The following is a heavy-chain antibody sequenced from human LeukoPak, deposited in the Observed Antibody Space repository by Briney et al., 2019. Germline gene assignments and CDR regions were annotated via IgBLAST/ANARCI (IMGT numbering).Heavy chain of an antibody. J-gene: IGHJ5*02. D-gene: IGHD3-10*01. CDR2: TSAYNGNT. V-gene: IGHV1-18*01. CDR1: GYTFTSYG. Sequence: ASVKVSCKASGYTFTSYGISWVRQAPGQGLEWMGWTSAYNGNTNYAQKLQGRVTMTTDTSTSTAYMELRSLRSDDTAVYYCARDRYYGSGSYYRVYDWFDPWGQGTLVTVSS. CDR3: ARDRYYGSGSYYRVYDWFDP.